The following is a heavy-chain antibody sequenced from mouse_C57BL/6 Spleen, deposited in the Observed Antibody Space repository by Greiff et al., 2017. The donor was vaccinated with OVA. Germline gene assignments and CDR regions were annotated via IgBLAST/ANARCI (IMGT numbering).Heavy chain of an antibody. J-gene: IGHJ4*01. Sequence: QVQLKESGAELVKPGASVKISCKASGYAFSSYWMNWVKQRPGKGLEWIGQIYPGDGDTNYNGKFKGKATLTADKSSSTAYMQLSSLTSEDSAVYSCARGLEGYYAAMDYWGQGTSVTVSS. CDR1: GYAFSSYW. D-gene: IGHD1-1*01. CDR2: IYPGDGDT. CDR3: ARGLEGYYAAMDY. V-gene: IGHV1-80*01.